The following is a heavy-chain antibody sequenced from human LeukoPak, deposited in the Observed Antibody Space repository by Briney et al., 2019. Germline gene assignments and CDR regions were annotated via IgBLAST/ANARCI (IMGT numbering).Heavy chain of an antibody. V-gene: IGHV3-33*01. CDR2: IWYDGSNK. CDR1: GFTFNTYG. Sequence: GGSLRLSCGASGFTFNTYGIHWVRQAPGKGLEWVAVIWYDGSNKYYADSVKGRFTISRDNSKNTLYLQMNSLRAEDTAVYYCARGPRARLGMDVWGQGTTVTVSS. CDR3: ARGPRARLGMDV. J-gene: IGHJ6*02.